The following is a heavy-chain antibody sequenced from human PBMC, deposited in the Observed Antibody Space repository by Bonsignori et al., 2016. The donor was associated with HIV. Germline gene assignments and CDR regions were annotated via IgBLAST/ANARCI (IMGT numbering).Heavy chain of an antibody. D-gene: IGHD7-27*01. J-gene: IGHJ4*02. CDR3: ARDRAELGTVFDY. Sequence: WVRQAPGQGLEWMGIINPSGGSTSYAQKFQGRVTMTRDTSTSTVYMELSSLRSDDTAVYYCARDRAELGTVFDYWGQGTLVTVSS. CDR2: INPSGGST. V-gene: IGHV1-46*01.